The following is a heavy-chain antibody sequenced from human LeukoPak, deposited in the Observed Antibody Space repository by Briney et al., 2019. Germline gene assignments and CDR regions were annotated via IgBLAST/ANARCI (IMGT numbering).Heavy chain of an antibody. V-gene: IGHV3-48*03. J-gene: IGHJ1*01. D-gene: IGHD2-15*01. CDR3: ARPVCSAGSCYGNFQH. CDR2: ISSSGTTI. Sequence: YISSSGTTIYYAASVKGRFTISRDNAKNSLYLQINSLRAEDTAVYYCARPVCSAGSCYGNFQHWGQGTVVTVSS.